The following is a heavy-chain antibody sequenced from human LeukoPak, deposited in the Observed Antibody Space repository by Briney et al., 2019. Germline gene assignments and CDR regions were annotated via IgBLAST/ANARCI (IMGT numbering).Heavy chain of an antibody. D-gene: IGHD5-18*01. CDR1: GGSIRSSSYY. J-gene: IGHJ3*02. V-gene: IGHV4-61*01. CDR3: ARDSVLWYSYGFDDAFDI. Sequence: SETLSLTCTVSGGSIRSSSYYWSWIRQPPGKGLEWIGYIYYSGSTNYNPSLKSRVTISVDTSKNQFSLKLSSVTAADTAVYYCARDSVLWYSYGFDDAFDIWGQGTMVTVSS. CDR2: IYYSGST.